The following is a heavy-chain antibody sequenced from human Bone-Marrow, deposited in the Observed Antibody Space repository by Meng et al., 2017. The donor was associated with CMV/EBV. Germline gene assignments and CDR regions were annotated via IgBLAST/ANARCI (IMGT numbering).Heavy chain of an antibody. CDR3: ARGRSSGLRFGVKRREYGMDV. CDR1: GFTFSSYA. Sequence: GESLKISCAASGFTFSSYAMHWVRQAPGKGLEWVAVISYDGSNKYYADSVKGRFTISRDNSKNTLYLQMNSLRAEDTAVYYCARGRSSGLRFGVKRREYGMDVWGQGTMVTVSS. V-gene: IGHV3-30*04. J-gene: IGHJ6*02. D-gene: IGHD3-10*01. CDR2: ISYDGSNK.